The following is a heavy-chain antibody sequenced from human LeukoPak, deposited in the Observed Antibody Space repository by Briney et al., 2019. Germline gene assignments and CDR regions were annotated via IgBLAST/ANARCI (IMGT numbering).Heavy chain of an antibody. CDR3: SRRDGYNTLDY. Sequence: GGSLRLSCAASGFTFSSYWMHWVRQAPGKGLVWVSRINSDGSSTNYADSVKGRFTISRDNAKNTLYLQMNSLRVEDTAVYYCSRRDGYNTLDYWGQGTLVTVSS. D-gene: IGHD5-24*01. V-gene: IGHV3-74*01. CDR2: INSDGSST. CDR1: GFTFSSYW. J-gene: IGHJ4*02.